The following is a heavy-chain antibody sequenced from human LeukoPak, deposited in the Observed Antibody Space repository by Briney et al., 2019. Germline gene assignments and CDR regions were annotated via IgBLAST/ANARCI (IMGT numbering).Heavy chain of an antibody. D-gene: IGHD5-18*01. CDR3: AKDGRRLWSPTRAYYLDY. CDR1: GFTFSSYG. J-gene: IGHJ4*02. CDR2: ISYDGSNK. Sequence: GGSLRLSCAASGFTFSSYGMHWVRQAPGKGLEWVAVISYDGSNKYYADSVKGRFTISRDNSKNTLYLQMNSLRAEDTAVYYCAKDGRRLWSPTRAYYLDYWGQGTLVTVSS. V-gene: IGHV3-30*18.